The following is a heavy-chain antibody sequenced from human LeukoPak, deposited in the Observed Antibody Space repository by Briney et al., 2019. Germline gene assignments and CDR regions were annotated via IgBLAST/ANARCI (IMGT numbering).Heavy chain of an antibody. J-gene: IGHJ3*02. CDR2: ISAYNGNT. CDR1: GGTFSSYA. D-gene: IGHD6-13*01. CDR3: TRRYSSSWCAFDI. V-gene: IGHV1-18*01. Sequence: SVKVSCKASGGTFSSYAISWVRQAPGQGLEWMGWISAYNGNTNYAQKLQGRVTMTTDTSTSTAYMELRSLRSDDTAVYYCTRRYSSSWCAFDIWGQGTMVTVSS.